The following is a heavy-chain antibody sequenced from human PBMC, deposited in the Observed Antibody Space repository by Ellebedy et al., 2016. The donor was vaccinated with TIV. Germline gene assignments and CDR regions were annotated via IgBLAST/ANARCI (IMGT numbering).Heavy chain of an antibody. Sequence: PGGSLRLSCKGSGYSFPTYWMSWVRQMPGQGLEWMGKIDPTDSYTNYSPSFQGHVTISVDRSIGTAYLQWGSLKASDTDMYYCARHRLRYFDWFESWGQGTLVTVSS. V-gene: IGHV5-10-1*01. CDR1: GYSFPTYW. D-gene: IGHD3-9*01. J-gene: IGHJ5*01. CDR3: ARHRLRYFDWFES. CDR2: IDPTDSYT.